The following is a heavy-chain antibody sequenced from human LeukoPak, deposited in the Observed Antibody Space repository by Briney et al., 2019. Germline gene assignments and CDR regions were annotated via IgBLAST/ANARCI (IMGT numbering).Heavy chain of an antibody. J-gene: IGHJ3*02. D-gene: IGHD2-15*01. CDR3: PREAVCSGGSCYRGLFDI. CDR1: GFKFSSYW. V-gene: IGHV3-33*08. CDR2: IWYDGSND. Sequence: QSGGSLRLSCAASGFKFSSYWMRWVRQAPGKGLEGVAVIWYDGSNDYYADSGKGRFSISRANSKNMVLLKMNSLRAEATAVYYCPREAVCSGGSCYRGLFDIGGQGTMVTVSS.